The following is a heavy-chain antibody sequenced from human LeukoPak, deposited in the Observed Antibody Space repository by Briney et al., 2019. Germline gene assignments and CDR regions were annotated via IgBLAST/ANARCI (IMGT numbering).Heavy chain of an antibody. D-gene: IGHD3-22*01. Sequence: SETLSLTCTVSGYSISSGYYWGWIRQPPGKGLEWIGSIYHSGSTYYNPSLKSRVTISVDTSKNQFSLKLSSVTAADTAVYYCARDSSAYAYYGSSGSYDYWGQGTLVTVSS. CDR2: IYHSGST. J-gene: IGHJ4*02. CDR3: ARDSSAYAYYGSSGSYDY. V-gene: IGHV4-38-2*02. CDR1: GYSISSGYY.